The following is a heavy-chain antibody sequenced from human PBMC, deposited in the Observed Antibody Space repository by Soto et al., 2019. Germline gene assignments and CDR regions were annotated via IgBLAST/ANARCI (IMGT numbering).Heavy chain of an antibody. CDR3: ARPARECSSPGCAN. CDR1: GLTFSNYW. Sequence: ESGGGFVQPGGSLRLSCVVSGLTFSNYWMSWVRQAPGKGLEWVANINQDGSESYYVDSVKGRFTISRDNAKNSLYLQMTSLRAEDAAVYYCARPARECSSPGCANWGQGTLVTVSS. J-gene: IGHJ4*02. D-gene: IGHD2-2*01. V-gene: IGHV3-7*01. CDR2: INQDGSES.